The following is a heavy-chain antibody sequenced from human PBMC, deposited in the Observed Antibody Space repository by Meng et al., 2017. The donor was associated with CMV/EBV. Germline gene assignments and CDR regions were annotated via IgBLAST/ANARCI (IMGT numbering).Heavy chain of an antibody. Sequence: WVRQPPGKGLEWIGYIYYSGSTYYNPSLKSRVTISVDTSKNQFSLKLSSVTAADTAVYYCARDLDISEYYYYGMDVWGQGTTVTVSS. CDR3: ARDLDISEYYYYGMDV. J-gene: IGHJ6*02. CDR2: IYYSGST. D-gene: IGHD2-2*03. V-gene: IGHV4-30-4*01.